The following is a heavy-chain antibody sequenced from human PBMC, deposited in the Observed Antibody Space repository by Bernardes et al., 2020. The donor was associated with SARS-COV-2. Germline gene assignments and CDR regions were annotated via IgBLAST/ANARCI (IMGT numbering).Heavy chain of an antibody. D-gene: IGHD1-26*01. Sequence: GGSLRLSCAASGFTFSTYAMSWVRQAPGKGLEWVSALSVTGATSYYADSVRGRFSISRDNSKNTLFLQMNSLRVEDTAIYYCAKSPSGVFHLFDLWGQGTLVTVSS. J-gene: IGHJ4*02. CDR2: LSVTGATS. CDR3: AKSPSGVFHLFDL. V-gene: IGHV3-23*01. CDR1: GFTFSTYA.